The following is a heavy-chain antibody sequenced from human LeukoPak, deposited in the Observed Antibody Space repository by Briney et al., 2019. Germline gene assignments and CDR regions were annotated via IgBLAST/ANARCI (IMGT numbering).Heavy chain of an antibody. Sequence: VSVKVSCKASGYTFSGYYMHWVRQAPGQGLEWMGRINPNSGGTNYAQKFQGRVTMTRDTSISTAYMELSRLRSDDTAVYYCARDNYDGYRGGVDYWGQGTLVTVSS. D-gene: IGHD5-24*01. J-gene: IGHJ4*02. CDR3: ARDNYDGYRGGVDY. V-gene: IGHV1-2*06. CDR2: INPNSGGT. CDR1: GYTFSGYY.